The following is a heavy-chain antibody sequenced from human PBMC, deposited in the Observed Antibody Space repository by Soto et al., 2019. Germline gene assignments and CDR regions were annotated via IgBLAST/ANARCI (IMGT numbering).Heavy chain of an antibody. D-gene: IGHD6-19*01. V-gene: IGHV4-61*01. Sequence: ETLSLTCTVSGDSVSSSSKCWSWVRQPPGKALEWIAYICYSVITKYEPSLKSRVTISTDTSKNQLSLKMTSVTAEDTAVYYCARSGGGSGWLGGQGTLVTVSS. J-gene: IGHJ4*02. CDR3: ARSGGGSGWL. CDR2: ICYSVIT. CDR1: GDSVSSSSKC.